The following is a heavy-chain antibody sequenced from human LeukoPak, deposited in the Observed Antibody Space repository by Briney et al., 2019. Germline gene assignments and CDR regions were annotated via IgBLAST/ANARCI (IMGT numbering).Heavy chain of an antibody. CDR3: ASHLRVSGYFDL. D-gene: IGHD4-17*01. V-gene: IGHV4-4*07. J-gene: IGHJ2*01. Sequence: SETLPLTCTVSGGSISSYYWSWIRQPAGKGLEWIGRIYTSGGTNYNPSLKSRVTMSVDTSKNQFSLKLSSVTAADTAVYYCASHLRVSGYFDLWGRGTLVTASS. CDR2: IYTSGGT. CDR1: GGSISSYY.